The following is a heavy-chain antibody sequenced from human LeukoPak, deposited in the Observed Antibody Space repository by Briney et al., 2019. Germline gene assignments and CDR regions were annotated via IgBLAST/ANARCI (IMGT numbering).Heavy chain of an antibody. CDR1: GFTFDDYA. D-gene: IGHD5-24*01. CDR2: ISWDGGST. Sequence: PGGSLRLSCAASGFTFDDYAMHWVRQAPGKGLEWVSLISWDGGSTHYADSVKGRFTISRDNSKNSLYLQMNSLGAEDTALYYCAIDIGDGYNLRGKDYWGQGTLVTVSS. CDR3: AIDIGDGYNLRGKDY. V-gene: IGHV3-43D*03. J-gene: IGHJ4*02.